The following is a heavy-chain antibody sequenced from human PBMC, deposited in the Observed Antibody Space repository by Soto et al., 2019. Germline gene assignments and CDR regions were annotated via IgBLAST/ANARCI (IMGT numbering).Heavy chain of an antibody. CDR1: GFSISNARMG. CDR2: IFSNDEK. CDR3: ARRTRIAAAGTEIDY. Sequence: QVPLKESGPVLVKPTETLTLTCTASGFSISNARMGVSWIRHPPGKALEWLAHIFSNDEKSYSTSLKSRLTISNDTSKSQVVLTMTNMAPVYTATYYCARRTRIAAAGTEIDYWGQGTLVTVAS. D-gene: IGHD6-13*01. V-gene: IGHV2-26*01. J-gene: IGHJ4*02.